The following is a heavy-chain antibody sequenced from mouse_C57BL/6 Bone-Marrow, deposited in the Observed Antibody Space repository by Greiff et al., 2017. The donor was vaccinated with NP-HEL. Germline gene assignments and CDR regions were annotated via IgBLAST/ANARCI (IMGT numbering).Heavy chain of an antibody. D-gene: IGHD1-1*01. CDR2: ISYSGST. CDR3: ARCSYYYGSYWYFDV. J-gene: IGHJ1*03. CDR1: GYSITSDY. Sequence: EVQLQQSGPGLAKPSQTLSLTCSVTGYSITSDYWNWIRKFPGNKLEYMGYISYSGSTYYNPSLKSRISITRDTSKNQYYLQLNSVTTEDTATYYCARCSYYYGSYWYFDVWGTGTTVTVSS. V-gene: IGHV3-8*01.